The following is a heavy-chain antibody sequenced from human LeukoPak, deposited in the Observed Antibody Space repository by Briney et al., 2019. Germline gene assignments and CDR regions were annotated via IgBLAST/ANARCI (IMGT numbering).Heavy chain of an antibody. CDR3: AKDEDIVVVPAAIDY. CDR2: ISGSGGST. J-gene: IGHJ4*02. Sequence: GSLRLSCAASGFTFSSYAMSWVRQAPGKGLEWVTAISGSGGSTYYADSEKARFTISRDNSKNTLYLQMNSLRAEDMAVYYCAKDEDIVVVPAAIDYWGQGTLVTVSS. V-gene: IGHV3-23*01. D-gene: IGHD2-2*01. CDR1: GFTFSSYA.